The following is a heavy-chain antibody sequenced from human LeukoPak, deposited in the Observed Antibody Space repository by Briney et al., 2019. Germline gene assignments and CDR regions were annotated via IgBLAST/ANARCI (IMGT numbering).Heavy chain of an antibody. Sequence: GGALRLSYAASGFTFRCYAIRWVGQAPGKGLAGVSAISGCRGSIYYGDSVKSQFTISRDNSKNTLYLQMNSLRAQDTAVYYCARRPQASRAAAGTKYFQHWGQGTLVTVSS. CDR1: GFTFRCYA. CDR2: ISGCRGSI. CDR3: ARRPQASRAAAGTKYFQH. J-gene: IGHJ1*01. V-gene: IGHV3-23*01. D-gene: IGHD6-13*01.